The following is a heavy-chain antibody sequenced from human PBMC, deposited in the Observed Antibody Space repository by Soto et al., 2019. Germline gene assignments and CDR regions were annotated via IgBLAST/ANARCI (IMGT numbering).Heavy chain of an antibody. V-gene: IGHV3-30*18. CDR2: ISYDGGYK. D-gene: IGHD2-15*01. J-gene: IGHJ4*02. Sequence: GGSLRLSCAASGFTFRSYGMHWVRQAPGKGLEWVAVISYDGGYKYYADSVKGRFTISRDNSKNTLYLQMNSLRAEDTAMYFCAKDVHFYVAVVVAANFDNWGQGTLVTVSS. CDR3: AKDVHFYVAVVVAANFDN. CDR1: GFTFRSYG.